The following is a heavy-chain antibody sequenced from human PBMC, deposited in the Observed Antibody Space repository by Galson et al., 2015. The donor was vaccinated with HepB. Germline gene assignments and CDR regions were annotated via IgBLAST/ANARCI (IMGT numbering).Heavy chain of an antibody. CDR1: GFTFSSSG. CDR3: AKDLVATIRARNYYYYYMDV. J-gene: IGHJ6*03. Sequence: SLRLSCAASGFTFSSSGMHWVRQAPGKGLEWVAVISYDGSNKYYADSVKGRFTISRDNSKNTLHLQMDSLRAEDTAVYYCAKDLVATIRARNYYYYYMDVWGKGTTVTVSS. CDR2: ISYDGSNK. D-gene: IGHD5-12*01. V-gene: IGHV3-30*18.